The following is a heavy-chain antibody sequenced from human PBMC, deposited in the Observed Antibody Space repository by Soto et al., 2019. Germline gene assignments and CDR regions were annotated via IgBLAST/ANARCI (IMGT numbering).Heavy chain of an antibody. CDR3: ARDGTNTPPDLAVPAARYRPPYYYYGMDV. CDR2: ISNSDSTT. J-gene: IGHJ6*02. CDR1: GFRFSDYY. V-gene: IGHV3-11*01. D-gene: IGHD2-2*01. Sequence: GGSLRLSCAASGFRFSDYYMSWNRQAPGKGLEWVSYISNSDSTTHYADSVKGRFTISRDNAKTSLYLQMNSLRAEDTAVYYCARDGTNTPPDLAVPAARYRPPYYYYGMDVWGQGTTVTVSS.